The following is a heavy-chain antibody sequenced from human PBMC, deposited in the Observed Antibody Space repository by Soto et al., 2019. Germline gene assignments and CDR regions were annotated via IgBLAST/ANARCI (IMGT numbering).Heavy chain of an antibody. J-gene: IGHJ4*02. CDR1: GFSLSTSGMC. CDR2: IDWDDDK. V-gene: IGHV2-70*01. Sequence: PTLVNPTQTLTLTCTFSGFSLSTSGMCVSWIRQPPGKALEWLALIDWDDDKYYSTSLKTWLTISKDTSKNQVVLTMTNMDPVDTATYYCARIGCSSGYNDYWGQGTLVTVSS. CDR3: ARIGCSSGYNDY. D-gene: IGHD3-22*01.